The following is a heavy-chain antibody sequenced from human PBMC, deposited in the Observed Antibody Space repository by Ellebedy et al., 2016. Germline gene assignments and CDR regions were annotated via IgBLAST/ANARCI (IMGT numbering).Heavy chain of an antibody. CDR1: GYTFTGYY. V-gene: IGHV1-2*04. Sequence: GESLKISXKASGYTFTGYYMHWVRQAPGQGLEWMGWINPNSGGTNYAQKFQGWVTMTRDTSISTAYMELSRLRSDDTAVYYCARGGSGIWIDYWGQGTLVTVSS. CDR2: INPNSGGT. D-gene: IGHD3-10*01. J-gene: IGHJ4*02. CDR3: ARGGSGIWIDY.